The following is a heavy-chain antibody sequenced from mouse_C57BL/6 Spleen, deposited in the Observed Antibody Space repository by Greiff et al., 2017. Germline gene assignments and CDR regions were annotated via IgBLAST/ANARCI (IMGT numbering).Heavy chain of an antibody. Sequence: VKLQESGPELVKPGASVKISCKASGCSFTSYYIHWVKQRPGQGLEWIGWIYPESGNTKYNEKFKGKATLTADKSSSTAYMQLSSLTSEDSAVYYCARRGGLLPYYAMGYWGQGTSVTVSS. J-gene: IGHJ4*01. CDR2: IYPESGNT. CDR3: ARRGGLLPYYAMGY. D-gene: IGHD2-3*01. V-gene: IGHV1-66*01. CDR1: GCSFTSYY.